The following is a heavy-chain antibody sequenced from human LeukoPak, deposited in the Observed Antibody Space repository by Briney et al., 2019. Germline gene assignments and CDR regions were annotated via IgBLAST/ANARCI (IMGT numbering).Heavy chain of an antibody. CDR2: INSDGSST. J-gene: IGHJ4*02. CDR3: ARVSITMVRGAYR. V-gene: IGHV3-74*01. D-gene: IGHD3-10*01. CDR1: GFTFSSYW. Sequence: GGSLRLSCAASGFTFSSYWMHWVRQAPGKGLVWVSRINSDGSSTSYADSVKGRFTISRDNAKNTLYLQMNSLRAEDTAVYYCARVSITMVRGAYRWGQGTLVTVSS.